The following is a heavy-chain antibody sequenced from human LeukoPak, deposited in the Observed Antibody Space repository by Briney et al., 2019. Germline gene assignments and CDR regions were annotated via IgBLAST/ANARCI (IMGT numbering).Heavy chain of an antibody. J-gene: IGHJ4*02. CDR2: MNPRSGAT. V-gene: IGHV1-2*02. CDR3: ARAITDRWFDR. Sequence: ASVKDSCKDSEYTFTATYMHWVRQAPGQGLEWMGWMNPRSGATNYARKFQGRVTMTRDTSISTAYMELSRLTSDDTAVYFCARAITDRWFDRWGQGAQVTVSS. D-gene: IGHD5-24*01. CDR1: EYTFTATY.